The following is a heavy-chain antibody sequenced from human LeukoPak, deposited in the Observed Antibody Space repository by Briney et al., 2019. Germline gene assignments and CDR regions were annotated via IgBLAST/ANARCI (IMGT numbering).Heavy chain of an antibody. J-gene: IGHJ3*02. CDR3: ARWTSSSNYAFDI. CDR1: GGSISSYS. Sequence: SETLSLTCAVSGGSISSYSWSWIRQPPGKGLEWLGSMYYSGSTNYNPSLKSRVTISVDTSKNQFSLRLSSVTAADTALYYCARWTSSSNYAFDIWGQGTMVTVSS. D-gene: IGHD2-2*01. V-gene: IGHV4-59*01. CDR2: MYYSGST.